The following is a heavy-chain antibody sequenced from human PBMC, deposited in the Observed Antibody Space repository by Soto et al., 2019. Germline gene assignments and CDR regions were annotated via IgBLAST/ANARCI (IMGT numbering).Heavy chain of an antibody. D-gene: IGHD3-10*01. J-gene: IGHJ6*02. CDR1: GFTFSSYG. CDR2: ISYDGSNK. V-gene: IGHV3-30*18. Sequence: GGSLRLSCAASGFTFSSYGMHWVRQAPGKGLEWVAVISYDGSNKYYADSVKGRFTISRDNSENTLHLQMNSLRGEDTAVYFCAKGSQEKVSLYFAMDVWGQGTTVTVSS. CDR3: AKGSQEKVSLYFAMDV.